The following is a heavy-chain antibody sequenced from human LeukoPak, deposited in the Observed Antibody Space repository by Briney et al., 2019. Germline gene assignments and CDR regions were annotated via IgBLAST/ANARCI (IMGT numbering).Heavy chain of an antibody. J-gene: IGHJ4*02. V-gene: IGHV4-39*07. CDR3: ASPMAWAHNRRDSDY. CDR1: GGSISSSSYY. CDR2: IYYSGST. D-gene: IGHD5-24*01. Sequence: SETLSLTCTVSGGSISSSSYYWGWIRQPPGKGLEWIGSIYYSGSTYYNPSLKSRVTISVDTSKNQFSLKLRSVTAADTAVYYCASPMAWAHNRRDSDYWGLGTLVTVSS.